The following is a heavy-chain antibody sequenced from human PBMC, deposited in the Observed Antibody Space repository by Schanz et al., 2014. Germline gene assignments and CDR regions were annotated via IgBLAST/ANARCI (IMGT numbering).Heavy chain of an antibody. J-gene: IGHJ5*02. CDR2: LSEGGGGT. CDR1: GFTLSNYA. Sequence: EVQLVESGGGLVEPGGSLRLSCAASGFTLSNYAMSWVRQAPGKGLEWVSALSEGGGGTHYADSVRGRFTISSASSKNTLYLQMSSLRADDTAVYYCAKAADWPVTRFDPWGQGTLVTVSS. CDR3: AKAADWPVTRFDP. V-gene: IGHV3-23*04. D-gene: IGHD3-9*01.